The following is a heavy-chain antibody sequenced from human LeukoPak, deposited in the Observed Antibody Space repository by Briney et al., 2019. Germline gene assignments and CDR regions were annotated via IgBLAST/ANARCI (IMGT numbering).Heavy chain of an antibody. D-gene: IGHD3-22*01. CDR2: ISSSSSYI. J-gene: IGHJ4*02. V-gene: IGHV3-21*01. Sequence: GGSLRLSCVASGFTFSSYSMNWVRQAPGKGLEWVSSISSSSSYIYYADSVKGRFTISRDNAKNSLYLQMNSLRAEDTAVYYCASTESYDSSGYSNYWGQGTLVTVSS. CDR1: GFTFSSYS. CDR3: ASTESYDSSGYSNY.